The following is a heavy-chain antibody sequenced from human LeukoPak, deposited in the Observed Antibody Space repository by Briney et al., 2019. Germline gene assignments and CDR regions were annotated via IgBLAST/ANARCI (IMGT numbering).Heavy chain of an antibody. D-gene: IGHD2-2*01. J-gene: IGHJ6*03. V-gene: IGHV4-4*07. CDR2: IYTSGST. CDR1: GGSISSYY. CDR3: ATQGYCSSTSCYGPLGYYYYMDV. Sequence: PSETLSLTCTVSGGSISSYYWSWIRQPAGKGLEWIGRIYTSGSTNYNPSLKSRVTMSVDTSKNQFSLKLSSVTAADTAVYYCATQGYCSSTSCYGPLGYYYYMDVWGKGTTVTISS.